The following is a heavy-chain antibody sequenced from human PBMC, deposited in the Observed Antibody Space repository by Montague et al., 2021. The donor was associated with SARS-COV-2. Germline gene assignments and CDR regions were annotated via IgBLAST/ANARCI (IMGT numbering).Heavy chain of an antibody. CDR1: GFTFSSYE. J-gene: IGHJ4*02. Sequence: SLRLSVSASGFTFSSYEMNWVRQAPGKGLEWVSYISSSGSTIYYADSVKGRFTISRDNAKNSLYLQMNSLRAEDTAVYYCARSYVLRFLEWLPYFDYWGQGTLVTVSS. D-gene: IGHD3-3*01. CDR3: ARSYVLRFLEWLPYFDY. V-gene: IGHV3-48*03. CDR2: ISSSGSTI.